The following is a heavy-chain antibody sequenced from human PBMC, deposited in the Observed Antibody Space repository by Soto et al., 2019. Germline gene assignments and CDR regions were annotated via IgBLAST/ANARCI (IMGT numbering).Heavy chain of an antibody. J-gene: IGHJ4*02. Sequence: PGGSLRLSCTVSGFAFNNYGINWVRQAPGKGLEWVSSISKSDYTYYSDSVKGRSTISRDNAKNSVSLQMNTLRVEDTAVYYCAREDSIIIPAVSDFWGQGTLVTVS. V-gene: IGHV3-21*01. CDR3: AREDSIIIPAVSDF. CDR1: GFAFNNYG. D-gene: IGHD2-2*01. CDR2: ISKSDYT.